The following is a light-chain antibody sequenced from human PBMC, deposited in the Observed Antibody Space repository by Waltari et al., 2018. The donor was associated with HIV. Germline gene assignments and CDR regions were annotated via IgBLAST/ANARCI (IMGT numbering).Light chain of an antibody. CDR3: QQYNTYPFT. Sequence: DIQMTQSPSTLSASVGDRVTITCRATQSISIWLAWYQQKPGKAPKALIYKASSLESGVPSRFSGSGSGTEFTLTINSLQPDDFATYHCQQYNTYPFTFGQGTRLDIK. CDR2: KAS. V-gene: IGKV1-5*03. J-gene: IGKJ5*01. CDR1: QSISIW.